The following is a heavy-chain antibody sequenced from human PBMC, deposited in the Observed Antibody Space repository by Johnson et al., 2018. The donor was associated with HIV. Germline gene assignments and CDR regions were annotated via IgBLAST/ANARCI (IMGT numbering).Heavy chain of an antibody. Sequence: QVQLVESGGGVVQPGRSPRLSCAASGFTFSSYAMHWVRQAPGKGLEWVAVISYDGSEKYYVDSVKGRFTISRDNSKNTLFLQMGSLRAEDMAVYYCARRAHDAFDIWGQGTMVTVSS. J-gene: IGHJ3*02. CDR2: ISYDGSEK. CDR3: ARRAHDAFDI. CDR1: GFTFSSYA. V-gene: IGHV3-30*14.